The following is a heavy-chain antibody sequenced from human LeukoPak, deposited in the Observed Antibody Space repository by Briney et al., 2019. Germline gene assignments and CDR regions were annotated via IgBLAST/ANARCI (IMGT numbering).Heavy chain of an antibody. Sequence: SETLSLTCTVSGGSISSGDYYWSWIRKPPGKGLEWIGYIYYSGSTYYNPSLKSRVTISVDTSKNQFSLKLSSVTAADTAVYYCARETHCSGGSCYDRSAYFDYWGQGTLVTVSS. V-gene: IGHV4-30-4*08. D-gene: IGHD2-15*01. CDR1: GGSISSGDYY. J-gene: IGHJ4*02. CDR2: IYYSGST. CDR3: ARETHCSGGSCYDRSAYFDY.